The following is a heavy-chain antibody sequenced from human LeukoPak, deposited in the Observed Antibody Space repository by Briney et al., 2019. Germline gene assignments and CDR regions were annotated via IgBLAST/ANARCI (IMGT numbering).Heavy chain of an antibody. CDR2: VYRDGNT. CDR1: GYSISSGYY. Sequence: SETLSLTCYVSGYSISSGYYWGWIRQPPGKGLEWVANVYRDGNTYYSPSLESRATISVDTSKNLFSLKLSSLSAADTAVYYCVRLAALRGFYYYRDVWGKGTAVTVSS. J-gene: IGHJ6*03. CDR3: VRLAALRGFYYYRDV. D-gene: IGHD6-25*01. V-gene: IGHV4-38-2*01.